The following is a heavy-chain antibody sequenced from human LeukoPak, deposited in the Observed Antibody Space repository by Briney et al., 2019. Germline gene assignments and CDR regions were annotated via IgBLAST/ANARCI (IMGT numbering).Heavy chain of an antibody. CDR2: INSDGTIT. J-gene: IGHJ4*02. CDR3: AREGQWLASDY. Sequence: GGSLRLSCAASGFTFSSYWMHWVRQAPGKGLVWVSRINSDGTITSYADSVKGRFTISRDSAKNTLYLQMNSLRAEDTAVYYCAREGQWLASDYWGQGTLVTVSS. V-gene: IGHV3-74*01. D-gene: IGHD6-19*01. CDR1: GFTFSSYW.